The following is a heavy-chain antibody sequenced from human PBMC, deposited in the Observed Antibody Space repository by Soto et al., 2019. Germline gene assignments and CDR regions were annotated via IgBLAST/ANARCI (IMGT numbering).Heavy chain of an antibody. Sequence: SVKVSCKASGGTFSSYAISWVRQAPGQGLEWMGGIIPIFGTANYAQKFQGRVTITADESTSTAYMELSSLRSEDTAVYYCASLAVAGTRSYYYYGMDVWGQGTTVTVSS. CDR2: IIPIFGTA. D-gene: IGHD6-19*01. CDR1: GGTFSSYA. CDR3: ASLAVAGTRSYYYYGMDV. V-gene: IGHV1-69*13. J-gene: IGHJ6*02.